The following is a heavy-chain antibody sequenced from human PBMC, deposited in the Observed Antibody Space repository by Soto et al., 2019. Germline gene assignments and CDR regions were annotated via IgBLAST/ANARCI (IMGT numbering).Heavy chain of an antibody. CDR2: IHYSGSS. D-gene: IGHD5-18*01. CDR1: GGSISSGNYC. V-gene: IGHV4-30-4*01. CDR3: ARDLDTATHFDY. Sequence: PSETLSLTCTVSGGSISSGNYCWSWIRQPPGKGLEWIGFIHYSGSSYYNPSLKSRVTISVDTSKNQFSLKLDSVTAADTAVYYCARDLDTATHFDYWGHGTLVTVSS. J-gene: IGHJ4*01.